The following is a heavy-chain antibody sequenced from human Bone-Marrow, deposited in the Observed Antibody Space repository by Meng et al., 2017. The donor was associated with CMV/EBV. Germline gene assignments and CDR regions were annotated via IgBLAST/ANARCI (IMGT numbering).Heavy chain of an antibody. CDR3: ARDLVTMIDDYGMDV. Sequence: ASVKVSCKASGGTFSSYAISWVRQAPGQGLEWMGWISAYNGNTSYAQKLQGRVTMTTDTSTSTAYMELRSLRSDDTAVYYCARDLVTMIDDYGMDVWGQGTTVTVSS. CDR2: ISAYNGNT. CDR1: GGTFSSYA. J-gene: IGHJ6*02. D-gene: IGHD3-22*01. V-gene: IGHV1-18*01.